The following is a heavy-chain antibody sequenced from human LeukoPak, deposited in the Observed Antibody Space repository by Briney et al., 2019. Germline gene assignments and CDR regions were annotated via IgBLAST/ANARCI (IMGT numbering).Heavy chain of an antibody. CDR1: GGSIGSTNW. CDR2: IHHDGRI. V-gene: IGHV4-4*02. CDR3: ARSHDHLWGNYPDY. D-gene: IGHD3-16*02. Sequence: SGTLSLTCAVSGGSIGSTNWWNWVRQPPGKGLEWIGEIHHDGRINYNPSLKSRVTLSVDKSKNQFSLRLNSVTAADTAMYYCARSHDHLWGNYPDYWGQGTLVTVSS. J-gene: IGHJ4*02.